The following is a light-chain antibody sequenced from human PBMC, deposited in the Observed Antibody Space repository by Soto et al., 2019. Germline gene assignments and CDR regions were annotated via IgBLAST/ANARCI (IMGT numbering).Light chain of an antibody. Sequence: QALVTHDPALSVAPGGTPTLICVSTAGPVDAGHYPPWFQQNPGQAPKPLIYKTTKKYSWTPARFSGSLLGGKTSLTLSDVQPEDEADSHRLIYYAGSRIFGTGNTFTVL. V-gene: IGLV7-43*01. CDR2: KTT. CDR3: LIYYAGSRI. CDR1: AGPVDAGHY. J-gene: IGLJ1*01.